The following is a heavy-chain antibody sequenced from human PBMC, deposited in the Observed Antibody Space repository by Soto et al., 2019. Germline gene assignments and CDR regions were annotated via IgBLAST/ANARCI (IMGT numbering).Heavy chain of an antibody. J-gene: IGHJ5*02. CDR3: ARDRGGYCSSGSCSEAWFDR. CDR1: GYTFTSYP. Sequence: GASVKVSCKASGYTFTSYPIHWVRQAPGQRPEWMGWINTGNGYTKYSQRLQARVTITRDTSASTSYMQLSRLRAEDTAVYYCARDRGGYCSSGSCSEAWFDRWG. V-gene: IGHV1-3*04. D-gene: IGHD2-15*01. CDR2: INTGNGYT.